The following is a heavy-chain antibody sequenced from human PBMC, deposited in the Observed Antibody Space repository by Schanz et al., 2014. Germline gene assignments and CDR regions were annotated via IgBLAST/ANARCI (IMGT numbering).Heavy chain of an antibody. CDR3: AKGRFGELSAFDI. D-gene: IGHD3-10*01. CDR1: GFTFRGYA. J-gene: IGHJ3*02. CDR2: INGDGSNT. V-gene: IGHV3-23*01. Sequence: EVQLLESGGGLVQPGGSLRLSCAASGFTFRGYAMSWVRQAPGRGLVWVSRINGDGSNTNYADSVKGRFTISRDNAKNTLYLQMNSLSAEDTAVYYCAKGRFGELSAFDIWGQGTMVTVSS.